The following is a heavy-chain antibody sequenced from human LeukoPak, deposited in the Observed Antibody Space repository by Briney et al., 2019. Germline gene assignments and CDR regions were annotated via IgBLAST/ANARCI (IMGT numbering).Heavy chain of an antibody. D-gene: IGHD4-23*01. CDR1: GFTFDDYA. CDR2: ISCNSGSI. V-gene: IGHV3-9*01. Sequence: GRSLRLSCAASGFTFDDYAMHWVRQAPGKGLEWVSGISCNSGSIGYADSVKGRFTISRDNAKNSLYLQMNSLRAEDTALYYCAKDIALGDYGGNSFDYWGQGTLVTVSS. CDR3: AKDIALGDYGGNSFDY. J-gene: IGHJ4*02.